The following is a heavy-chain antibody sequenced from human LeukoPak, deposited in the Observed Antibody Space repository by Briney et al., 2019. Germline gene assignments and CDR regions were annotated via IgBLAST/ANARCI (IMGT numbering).Heavy chain of an antibody. Sequence: SVKVSCKASGGTFSSYAISWVRQAPGQGLEWMGGIIPIFGTANYAQKFQGRVTITTDESTSTAYMELSSLRSEDTAVYYCADSCSPTYYFDYWGQGTLVTVSS. CDR1: GGTFSSYA. CDR2: IIPIFGTA. V-gene: IGHV1-69*05. J-gene: IGHJ4*02. D-gene: IGHD6-6*01. CDR3: ADSCSPTYYFDY.